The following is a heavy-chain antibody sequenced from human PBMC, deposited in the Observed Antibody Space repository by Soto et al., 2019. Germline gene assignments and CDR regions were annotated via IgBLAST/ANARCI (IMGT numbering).Heavy chain of an antibody. D-gene: IGHD1-1*01. V-gene: IGHV1-18*01. CDR1: GYTFTSYG. Sequence: ASVKVSCKASGYTFTSYGISWVRQAPGQGLEWMGWISAYNGNTNYAQKLQGRVTMTTDTSTSTAYMELRSLRSDDTAVYYCAREWTAEDSCTNDYQSHTDYPGLATTVTVS. CDR3: AREWTAEDSCTNDYQSHTDY. CDR2: ISAYNGNT. J-gene: IGHJ4*01.